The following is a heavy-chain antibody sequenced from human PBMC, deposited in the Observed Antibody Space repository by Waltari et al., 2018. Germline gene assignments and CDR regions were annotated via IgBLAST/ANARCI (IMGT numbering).Heavy chain of an antibody. Sequence: QVQLQESGPGLVKPSETLSLTCAVSGYSISSGYYWGWIRQPPGKGLEWIGRIYHSGSTYYNPSLKSRVTISVDTSKNQFSLKLSSVTAADTAVYYCAGILGSGYFDYWGQGTLVTVSS. CDR1: GYSISSGYY. J-gene: IGHJ4*02. D-gene: IGHD2-15*01. V-gene: IGHV4-38-2*01. CDR3: AGILGSGYFDY. CDR2: IYHSGST.